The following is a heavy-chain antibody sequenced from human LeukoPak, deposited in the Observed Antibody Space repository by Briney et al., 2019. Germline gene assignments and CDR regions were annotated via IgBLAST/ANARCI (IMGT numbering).Heavy chain of an antibody. D-gene: IGHD4-23*01. CDR1: GYTFTSYD. V-gene: IGHV1-8*01. J-gene: IGHJ5*02. CDR2: MSPNSDNT. Sequence: ASVNVSCKASGYTFTSYDINWVRQATGQGLEWMGWMSPNSDNTGYAQKFQGRVTFTRDTSISTAYMELRSLTSGDTAVYYCARDYGGSSGWFDPWGQGTLVTVSS. CDR3: ARDYGGSSGWFDP.